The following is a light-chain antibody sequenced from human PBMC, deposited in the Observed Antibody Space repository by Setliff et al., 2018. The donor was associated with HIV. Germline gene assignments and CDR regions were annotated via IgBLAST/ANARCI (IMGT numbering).Light chain of an antibody. V-gene: IGLV2-14*02. CDR2: EVN. CDR3: SSYTSSNTPYV. J-gene: IGLJ1*01. Sequence: QSVLTQPASVSGSPGQSITISCTGTSSDVGSYKLVSWYQHHPGKAPKVMIFEVNKRPSGVSNRFSGSKSGNTASLTISGLQGEDEADYYCSSYTSSNTPYVFGTGTKVTVL. CDR1: SSDVGSYKL.